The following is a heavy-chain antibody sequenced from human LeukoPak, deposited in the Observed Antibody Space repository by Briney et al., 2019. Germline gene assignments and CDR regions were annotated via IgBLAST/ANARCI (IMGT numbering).Heavy chain of an antibody. J-gene: IGHJ5*02. Sequence: SETLSLTCTVSGGSISSGGYYWSWIRQHPGKGLEWIGYIYYSGSTYYNPSLKSRVTISVDTSKNQFSLKLSSVTAADTAVYYCASGAYYYDSSGLNWFDPWGQGTLVTVSS. CDR1: GGSISSGGYY. CDR2: IYYSGST. CDR3: ASGAYYYDSSGLNWFDP. V-gene: IGHV4-31*03. D-gene: IGHD3-22*01.